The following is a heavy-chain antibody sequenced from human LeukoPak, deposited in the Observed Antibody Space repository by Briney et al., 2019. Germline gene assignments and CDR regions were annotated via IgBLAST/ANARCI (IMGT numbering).Heavy chain of an antibody. D-gene: IGHD6-6*01. V-gene: IGHV3-48*03. J-gene: IGHJ4*02. CDR3: ARDWGLAARPDY. CDR1: GFTFSSYE. Sequence: PGGSLRLACAASGFTFSSYEMNWVRQAPGKGLEWVSYISTSGSAKYYADSVKGRFTISRDNAKNSLYLQMNSLRNEDTAVYYCARDWGLAARPDYWGQGTLVTVSS. CDR2: ISTSGSAK.